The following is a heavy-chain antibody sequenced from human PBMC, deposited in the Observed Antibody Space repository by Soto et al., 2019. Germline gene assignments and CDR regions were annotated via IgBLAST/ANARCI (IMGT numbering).Heavy chain of an antibody. CDR3: ARSGRDGYNP. V-gene: IGHV3-7*01. Sequence: EVLVVESGGGLVQPGGSLRLSCEASGFTFSNFWMTWVRQSPGKGLEWVANIKHDGSEDKYLDSVKGRFTISRDNTKNLVYLQMNRLRAEDKAVYYCARSGRDGYNPWGQGTLVTVSS. CDR1: GFTFSNFW. J-gene: IGHJ5*02. D-gene: IGHD5-12*01. CDR2: IKHDGSED.